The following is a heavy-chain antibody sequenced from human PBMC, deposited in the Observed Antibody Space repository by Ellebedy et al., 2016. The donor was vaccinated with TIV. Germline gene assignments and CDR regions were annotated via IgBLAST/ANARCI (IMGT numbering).Heavy chain of an antibody. CDR3: ARQDGGYEGRLRWFDP. CDR2: IYPGDSDT. Sequence: KVSXXGSGYSFTSYWIGWVRQMPGKGLEWMGIIYPGDSDTRYSPSFQGQVTISADKSISTAYLQWSSLKASDTAMYYCARQDGGYEGRLRWFDPWGQGTLVTVSS. J-gene: IGHJ5*02. V-gene: IGHV5-51*01. CDR1: GYSFTSYW. D-gene: IGHD5-12*01.